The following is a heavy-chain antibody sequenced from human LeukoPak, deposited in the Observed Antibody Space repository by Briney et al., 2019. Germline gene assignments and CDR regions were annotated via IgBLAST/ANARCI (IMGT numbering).Heavy chain of an antibody. CDR3: ARAARDDFWSGYYTRETDY. CDR2: MNPNSGNT. D-gene: IGHD3-3*01. J-gene: IGHJ4*02. Sequence: ASVKVSCRASGYTFTSYDINWVRQATGQGLEWIGWMNPNSGNTGYAQKFQGRVTITRNSAISTAYMELSSLRSEDTAVYSCARAARDDFWSGYYTRETDYWGQGTLVTVSS. CDR1: GYTFTSYD. V-gene: IGHV1-8*03.